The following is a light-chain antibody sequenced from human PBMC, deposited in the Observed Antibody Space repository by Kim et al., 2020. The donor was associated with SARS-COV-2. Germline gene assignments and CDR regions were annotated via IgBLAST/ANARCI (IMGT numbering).Light chain of an antibody. Sequence: QSALTQPASVSGSPGQSITISCTGTSSDVGGYKYVSWYQQHPGKAPKLMIYEVSNRPSGVSNRFSGSKSGNTASLTISWLQAEDEADYYCSSYTSTNTVVFGGGTKVTVL. CDR1: SSDVGGYKY. CDR3: SSYTSTNTVV. CDR2: EVS. V-gene: IGLV2-14*01. J-gene: IGLJ2*01.